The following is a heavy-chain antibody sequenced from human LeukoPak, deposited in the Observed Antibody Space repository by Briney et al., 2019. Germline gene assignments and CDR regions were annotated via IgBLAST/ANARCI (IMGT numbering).Heavy chain of an antibody. D-gene: IGHD6-13*01. CDR2: IWYDGSNK. V-gene: IGHV3-33*01. Sequence: GGSLRLSCAASGFTFSSYGMHWVRQAPGKGLEWVAVIWYDGSNKYYADSVKGRFTISRDNSKNTLYLQMNSLRAEDTAVYYCARDNAGIAAAVSDYWGQGTLVTVSS. CDR1: GFTFSSYG. CDR3: ARDNAGIAAAVSDY. J-gene: IGHJ4*02.